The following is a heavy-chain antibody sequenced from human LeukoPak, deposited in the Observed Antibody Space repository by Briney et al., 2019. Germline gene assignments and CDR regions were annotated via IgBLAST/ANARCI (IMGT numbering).Heavy chain of an antibody. CDR3: AKGGYGDYDEAFDP. V-gene: IGHV3-30*18. D-gene: IGHD4-17*01. Sequence: PGGSLRLSCAASGFTFSNYGMHWVRQAPGKGLEWVAVISHDGSNKYYADSVKGRFTISRDNSKNTLYLQMNSLRAEDTAVYYCAKGGYGDYDEAFDPWGQGTLVTVSS. J-gene: IGHJ5*02. CDR1: GFTFSNYG. CDR2: ISHDGSNK.